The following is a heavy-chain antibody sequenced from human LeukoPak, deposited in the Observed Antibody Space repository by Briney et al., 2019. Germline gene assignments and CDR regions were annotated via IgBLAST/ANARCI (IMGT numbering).Heavy chain of an antibody. Sequence: GGSLRLSCAASGFTFSDYYMSWIRQAPGKGLEWVSYISSSSSYTNYADSVKGRFTISRDNAKNSLYLQMNSLRAEDTAVYYCARVSSRSYYLHYWGQGTLVTVSS. CDR3: ARVSSRSYYLHY. J-gene: IGHJ4*02. CDR2: ISSSSSYT. CDR1: GFTFSDYY. D-gene: IGHD1-26*01. V-gene: IGHV3-11*06.